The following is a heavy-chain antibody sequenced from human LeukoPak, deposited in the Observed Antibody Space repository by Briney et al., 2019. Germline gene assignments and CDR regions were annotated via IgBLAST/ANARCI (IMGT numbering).Heavy chain of an antibody. CDR2: ISGSGGTT. J-gene: IGHJ4*02. CDR3: AKDPRVGATNYFDY. CDR1: GFTFSSNA. Sequence: GGSLRLSCAASGFTFSSNAMSWVRQAPGKGLEWVSVISGSGGTTYYADSVKGRFTISRDNSKNTLYLQMNSLRVEDTAVYYCAKDPRVGATNYFDYWGQGTLVTVSS. D-gene: IGHD1-26*01. V-gene: IGHV3-23*01.